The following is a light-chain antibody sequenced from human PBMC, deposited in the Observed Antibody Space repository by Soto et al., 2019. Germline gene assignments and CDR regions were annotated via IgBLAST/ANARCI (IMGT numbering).Light chain of an antibody. CDR2: DAS. Sequence: DIQVTQSPSALSASVGDRVTITCRASQSISSWLAWYQQKPGKAPRLLIYDASYLERGVPSRFSGSGSGTEFTLTISDLQPDDLATYYSQQYNNFWTFGPGTKV. CDR3: QQYNNFWT. J-gene: IGKJ1*01. V-gene: IGKV1-5*01. CDR1: QSISSW.